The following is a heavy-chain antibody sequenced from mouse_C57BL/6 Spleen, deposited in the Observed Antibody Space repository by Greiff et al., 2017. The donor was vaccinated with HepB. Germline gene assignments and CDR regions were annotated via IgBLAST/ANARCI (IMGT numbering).Heavy chain of an antibody. Sequence: DVQLQESGPGLVKPSQSLSLTCSVTGYSITSGYYWNWIRQFPGNKLEWMGYISYDGSNNYNPSLKNRISITRDTSKNQFFLKLNSVTTEDTATYDCARDSPTTLWVLDYWGQGTTLTVSS. D-gene: IGHD2-12*01. CDR3: ARDSPTTLWVLDY. CDR1: GYSITSGYY. CDR2: ISYDGSN. J-gene: IGHJ2*01. V-gene: IGHV3-6*01.